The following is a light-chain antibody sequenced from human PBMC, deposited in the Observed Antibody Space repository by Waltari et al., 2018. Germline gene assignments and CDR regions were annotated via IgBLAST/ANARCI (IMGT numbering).Light chain of an antibody. CDR3: GTWDSSLAVWM. V-gene: IGLV1-51*02. CDR2: EDN. J-gene: IGLJ3*02. CDR1: SPNIGGND. Sequence: QSLLTQPPSLSAAPGQRVTIYCSGTSPNIGGNDVFWYQQFPGKAPRLLIYEDNGRPAGIPARFSGAKSATSASLAISRLQTGDEADYYCGTWDSSLAVWMFGGGTRLTVL.